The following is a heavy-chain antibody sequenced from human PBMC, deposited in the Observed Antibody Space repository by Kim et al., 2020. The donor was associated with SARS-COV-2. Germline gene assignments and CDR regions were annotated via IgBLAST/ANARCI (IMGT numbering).Heavy chain of an antibody. D-gene: IGHD3-3*01. CDR3: ARARGITIFGVVIAHAFDL. CDR2: IYYSGST. J-gene: IGHJ3*01. Sequence: SETLSLTCTVSGGSISSGGYYWSWIRQHPGKGLEWIGYIYYSGSTYYNPSLKSRVTISVDTSKNQFSLKLSSVTAADTAVYYCARARGITIFGVVIAHAFDLWGQGTMVTVSS. CDR1: GGSISSGGYY. V-gene: IGHV4-31*03.